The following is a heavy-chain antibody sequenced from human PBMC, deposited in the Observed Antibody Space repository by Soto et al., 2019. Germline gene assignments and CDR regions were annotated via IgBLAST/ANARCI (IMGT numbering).Heavy chain of an antibody. V-gene: IGHV3-23*01. CDR2: ISGTGGST. J-gene: IGHJ4*02. CDR3: AKDRLGGNFDY. Sequence: GGSLRLSCAASGFTFNNYAMNWVRQAPGNGLEWVATISGTGGSTYYADSVKGRFTISRDNSKNMLYLQMNSLRVEDTAGYYCAKDRLGGNFDYWGQGTQVTVSS. CDR1: GFTFNNYA.